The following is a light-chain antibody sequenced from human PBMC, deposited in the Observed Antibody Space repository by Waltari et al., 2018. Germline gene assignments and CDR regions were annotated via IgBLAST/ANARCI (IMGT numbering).Light chain of an antibody. CDR2: GVS. Sequence: EIVMTQSPDTLSASPGERVTLSCRASQSVVNDLAWYQQRPGQAPRLLLYGVSRRATGVAARFSGSGSGTEFSLTISSLQSEDFAVYYCLQYNNWPPWTFGQDTKVEIK. CDR3: LQYNNWPPWT. V-gene: IGKV3-15*01. J-gene: IGKJ1*01. CDR1: QSVVND.